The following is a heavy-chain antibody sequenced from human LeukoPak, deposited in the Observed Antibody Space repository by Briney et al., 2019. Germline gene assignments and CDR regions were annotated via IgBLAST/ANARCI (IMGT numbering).Heavy chain of an antibody. Sequence: GESLKISCKGSGHRFATYWIGCVRQMPGKGLEWMGIIYAGDSDTRYSPSFQGQVTISVDKSIRTAYLQWSSLKASDTAMYYCVTAGHFDYWGQGTLVTVSS. D-gene: IGHD6-13*01. V-gene: IGHV5-51*01. CDR3: VTAGHFDY. J-gene: IGHJ4*02. CDR2: IYAGDSDT. CDR1: GHRFATYW.